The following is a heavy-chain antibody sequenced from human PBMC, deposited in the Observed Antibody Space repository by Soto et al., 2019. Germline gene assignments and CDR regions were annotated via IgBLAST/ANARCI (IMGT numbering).Heavy chain of an antibody. V-gene: IGHV1-18*01. D-gene: IGHD3-16*01. J-gene: IGHJ6*02. CDR2: ISPYTGNT. CDR1: GYIFVNYG. CDR3: VMVDNYVTPTPQDV. Sequence: QVQLVQSGDEVKKPGASVKVSCKASGYIFVNYGIAWVRRAPGQGLEWMGWISPYTGNTHSASKVQGRLTMTTDTSTITAYMDLGSLTSDDTAVYYCVMVDNYVTPTPQDVWGQGTTVTVSS.